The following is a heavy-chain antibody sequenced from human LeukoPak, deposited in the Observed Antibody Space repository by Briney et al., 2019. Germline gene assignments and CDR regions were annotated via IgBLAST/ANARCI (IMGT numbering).Heavy chain of an antibody. CDR1: GYSFTSYW. V-gene: IGHV5-51*01. Sequence: GEPLKISCKGSGYSFTSYWIGWVRQLPGKGLEWMGIIYPGDSDTRYSPSFQGQVTISADKSISTAYLQWSSLKASDTAMYCCARHDSSGYYAHIDYWGQGTLVTVSS. CDR3: ARHDSSGYYAHIDY. CDR2: IYPGDSDT. D-gene: IGHD3-22*01. J-gene: IGHJ4*02.